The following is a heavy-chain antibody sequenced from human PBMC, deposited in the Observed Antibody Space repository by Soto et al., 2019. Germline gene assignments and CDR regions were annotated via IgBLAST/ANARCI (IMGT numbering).Heavy chain of an antibody. CDR2: IIPIFGTA. Sequence: QVQLVQSGAEVKKPGSSVKVSCKASGGTFSSYAISWVRQAPGQGLEWMGGIIPIFGTANYAQKFQGRVTITADKSTSTAYMELSSLRSEDTSVYYCARDLPNRDLTWYYGMDVWGQGTTVTVSS. CDR3: ARDLPNRDLTWYYGMDV. V-gene: IGHV1-69*06. J-gene: IGHJ6*02. CDR1: GGTFSSYA. D-gene: IGHD1-20*01.